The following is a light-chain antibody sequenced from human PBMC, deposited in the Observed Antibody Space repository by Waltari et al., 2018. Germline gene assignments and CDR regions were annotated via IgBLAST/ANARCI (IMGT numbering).Light chain of an antibody. Sequence: DILFTQSPGTLSLSPGERATLSCRANPTVSSNYVAWYRQRPGQAPRLLIYNAAGRATGVPERISGSGTGTEYSLTISRLEHEDFAVYYCQQYGTSPAVTFGGGTRV. CDR3: QQYGTSPAVT. CDR2: NAA. J-gene: IGKJ4*01. V-gene: IGKV3-20*01. CDR1: PTVSSNY.